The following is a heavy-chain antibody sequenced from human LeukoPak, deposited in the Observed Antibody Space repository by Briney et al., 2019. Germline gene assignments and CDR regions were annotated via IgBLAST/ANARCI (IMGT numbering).Heavy chain of an antibody. CDR3: AREPGRGYSYGYIDY. CDR1: GYTFTSYG. CDR2: ISAYNGNT. J-gene: IGHJ4*02. V-gene: IGHV1-18*01. D-gene: IGHD5-18*01. Sequence: AASVKVSCKASGYTFTSYGISWVRQAPGQGLEWMGWISAYNGNTNYAQKLQGRVTMTTDTSTSTAYMELRSLRSDDTAVYYCAREPGRGYSYGYIDYWGQGTLVTVSS.